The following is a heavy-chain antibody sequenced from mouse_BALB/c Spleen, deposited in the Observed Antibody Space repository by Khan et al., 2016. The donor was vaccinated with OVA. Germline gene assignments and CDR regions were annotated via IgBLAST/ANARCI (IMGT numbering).Heavy chain of an antibody. J-gene: IGHJ2*01. CDR2: INPTSGYT. Sequence: QVQLKQSGAELAKPGASVKMSCKASGYTFTTYWMHWVKQRFGQGLEWIGYINPTSGYTDYNEKFKDKATLSADKSSSTAYMQLSSLTSEDSAVYYCTRDRIDYWGQGTTLTVSS. V-gene: IGHV1-7*01. CDR1: GYTFTTYW. CDR3: TRDRIDY.